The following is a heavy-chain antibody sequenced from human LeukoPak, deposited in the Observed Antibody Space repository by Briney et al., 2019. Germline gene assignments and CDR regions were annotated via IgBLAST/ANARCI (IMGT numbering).Heavy chain of an antibody. CDR2: ISYDGSNK. D-gene: IGHD6-19*01. V-gene: IGHV3-30*18. CDR3: AKDLSYSSGPKYYFDY. J-gene: IGHJ4*02. CDR1: GFTFSSYG. Sequence: GGSLRLSCAAPGFTFSSYGMHWVRQAPGKGLEWVAVISYDGSNKYYADSVKGRFTISRDNSKNTLYLQMNSLRAEDTAVYYCAKDLSYSSGPKYYFDYWGQGTLVTVSS.